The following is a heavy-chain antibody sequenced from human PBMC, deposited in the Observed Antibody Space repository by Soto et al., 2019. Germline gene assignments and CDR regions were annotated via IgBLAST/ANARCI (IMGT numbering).Heavy chain of an antibody. CDR2: IYYSGST. J-gene: IGHJ3*02. D-gene: IGHD2-15*01. CDR1: GGSISSSSYY. CDR3: ARPSPRYCSGGSCLEFPDAFDI. V-gene: IGHV4-39*01. Sequence: QLQLQESGPGLVKPSETLSLTCTVSGGSISSSSYYWGWIRQPPGKGLEWIGSIYYSGSTYYNPSRKRRVTISVDTSKNQFSLKLSSVTAAATAVYYCARPSPRYCSGGSCLEFPDAFDIWGQGTMVTVSS.